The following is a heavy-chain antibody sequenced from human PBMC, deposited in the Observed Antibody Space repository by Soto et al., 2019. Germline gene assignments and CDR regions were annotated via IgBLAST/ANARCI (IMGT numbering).Heavy chain of an antibody. CDR1: GYTFTSYA. D-gene: IGHD2-2*01. CDR2: SNACNGNK. CDR3: VRDIIGYCSSTSCYGVNWFDX. J-gene: IGHJ5*02. V-gene: IGHV1-3*01. Sequence: VASVKVSCKASGYTFTSYAMHWVRQAPGQRLEWMGWSNACNGNKKYSQKFQGRLTITRDTSASTAYMELSSLRSEDTAVYYCVRDIIGYCSSTSCYGVNWFDXWGQGTLVTVSX.